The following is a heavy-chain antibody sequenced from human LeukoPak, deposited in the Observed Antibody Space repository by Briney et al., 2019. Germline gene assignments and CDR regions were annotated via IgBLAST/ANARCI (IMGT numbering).Heavy chain of an antibody. D-gene: IGHD1-26*01. Sequence: GGSLRLSCAASGFTFSSYAMHWVRQAPGKGLEYVSAMSSNGGTTDYANSVKGRFTISRDNSKNTLYLQMGSLRAEDMAVYYCARVGDVGPFDYWGQGTLVTVSS. CDR3: ARVGDVGPFDY. J-gene: IGHJ4*02. V-gene: IGHV3-64*01. CDR1: GFTFSSYA. CDR2: MSSNGGTT.